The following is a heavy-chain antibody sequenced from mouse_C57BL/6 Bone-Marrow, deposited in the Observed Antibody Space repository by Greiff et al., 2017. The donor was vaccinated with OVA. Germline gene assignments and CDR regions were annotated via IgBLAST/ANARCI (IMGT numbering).Heavy chain of an antibody. J-gene: IGHJ2*01. CDR3: VRLGREGYFDY. D-gene: IGHD4-1*01. Sequence: EVKLQESGGGLVQPKGSLKLSCAASGFSFNTYAMNWVRQAPGKGLEWVARIRSKSNNYATYYADSVKDRFTISRDDSESMLYLQMNNLKTEDTAMYYCVRLGREGYFDYWGQGTTLTVSS. V-gene: IGHV10-1*01. CDR1: GFSFNTYA. CDR2: IRSKSNNYAT.